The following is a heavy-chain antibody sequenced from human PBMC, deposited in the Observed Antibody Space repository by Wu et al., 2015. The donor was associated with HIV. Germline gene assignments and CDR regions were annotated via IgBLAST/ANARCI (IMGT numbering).Heavy chain of an antibody. Sequence: QVQLVQSGAEVKKPGASVKVSCKASGYTFTGYYMHWVRQAPGQGLEWMGWINPNSGGTNYAQKFQGRVTMTRDTSISTAYMELSRLRSDDTAVYYCARTGREENLRQYYYYYYYMDVWGKGTTVTVSS. D-gene: IGHD1-14*01. J-gene: IGHJ6*03. CDR3: ARTGREENLRQYYYYYYYMDV. CDR1: GYTFTGYY. CDR2: INPNSGGT. V-gene: IGHV1-2*02.